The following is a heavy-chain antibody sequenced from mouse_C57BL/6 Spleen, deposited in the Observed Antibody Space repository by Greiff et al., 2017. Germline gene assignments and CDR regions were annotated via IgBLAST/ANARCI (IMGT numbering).Heavy chain of an antibody. V-gene: IGHV1-53*01. D-gene: IGHD2-14*01. CDR3: SRERVRRCQCAY. CDR2: IHPSNGGT. CDR1: GYTFTSYW. Sequence: QVQLQQPGAELVKPGASVKLSCKASGYTFTSYWMHWVKQRPGQGLEWIGNIHPSNGGTNYNEKFKSKATLTVDKSSSTAYMQLSSLTSEDSAVYYGSRERVRRCQCAYWGQGTRVTVSA. J-gene: IGHJ3*01.